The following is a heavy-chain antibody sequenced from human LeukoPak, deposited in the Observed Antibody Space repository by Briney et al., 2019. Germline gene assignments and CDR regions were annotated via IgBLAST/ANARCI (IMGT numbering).Heavy chain of an antibody. CDR1: GYTFTGYY. J-gene: IGHJ6*03. V-gene: IGHV1-2*02. D-gene: IGHD6-13*01. CDR3: ARDLSSSLFRPNYYMDV. CDR2: VNPNSGGT. Sequence: ASVKVSCKASGYTFTGYYMHWVRQAPGQGLEWMGWVNPNSGGTNHAQKFQGRVTMTRYTSISTAYMELSRLRSDDTAVYYCARDLSSSLFRPNYYMDVCGKGTTVTVSS.